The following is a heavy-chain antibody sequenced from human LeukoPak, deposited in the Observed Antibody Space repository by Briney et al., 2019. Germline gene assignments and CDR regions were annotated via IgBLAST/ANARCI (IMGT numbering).Heavy chain of an antibody. CDR3: ARGRLIGVPSGTQPPHDS. D-gene: IGHD2-2*01. CDR2: LNVKTGGT. CDR1: GYTFTDYY. V-gene: IGHV1-2*02. J-gene: IGHJ4*02. Sequence: ASVKVSCKASGYTFTDYYIHWVRQAPGQGLEWMGWLNVKTGGTEYAAKFQGRVTMTRDTSINTAYMDLSRLTSDASAVYYCARGRLIGVPSGTQPPHDSWGQGSRVTVSS.